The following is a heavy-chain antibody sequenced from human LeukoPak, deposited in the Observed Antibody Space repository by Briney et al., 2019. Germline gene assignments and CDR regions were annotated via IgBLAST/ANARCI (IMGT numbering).Heavy chain of an antibody. Sequence: GGSLRLSCAASGFTFSSYAMSWVRQAPGKGLEWVANIKEDGSENYYVDSVKGRFTISRDNAKNSLYLQMNSLRAEDTAVYYCARDGRQWVVTRSFDYWGQGTLVTVSS. J-gene: IGHJ4*02. CDR1: GFTFSSYA. V-gene: IGHV3-7*01. D-gene: IGHD4-23*01. CDR2: IKEDGSEN. CDR3: ARDGRQWVVTRSFDY.